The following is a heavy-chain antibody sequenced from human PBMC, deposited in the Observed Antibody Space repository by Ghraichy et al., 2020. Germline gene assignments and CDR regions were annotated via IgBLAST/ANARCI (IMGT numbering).Heavy chain of an antibody. Sequence: SQTLSLTCAISGDSVSSNSAAWNWIRQSPSRGLEWLGRTYYRSKWYNDYAVSVKSRITINPDTSKNQFSLQLNSVTPEDTAVYYCARDNGPWYYYDSSGYPGKYDAFDIWGQGTMVTVSS. CDR1: GDSVSSNSAA. V-gene: IGHV6-1*01. D-gene: IGHD3-22*01. J-gene: IGHJ3*02. CDR2: TYYRSKWYN. CDR3: ARDNGPWYYYDSSGYPGKYDAFDI.